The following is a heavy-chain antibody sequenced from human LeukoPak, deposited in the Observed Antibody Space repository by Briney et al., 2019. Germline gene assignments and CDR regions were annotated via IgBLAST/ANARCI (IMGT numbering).Heavy chain of an antibody. V-gene: IGHV3-74*01. CDR2: INGDGSWT. J-gene: IGHJ4*02. D-gene: IGHD2-15*01. Sequence: GGSLRLSCAASGNYWMHWVRQAPGQGLVWVSHINGDGSWTSYADSVKGRFTISKDNAKNTVYLQMNNLRAEDTAVYYCVSFHETYWGRGTLVTVSS. CDR1: GNYW. CDR3: VSFHETY.